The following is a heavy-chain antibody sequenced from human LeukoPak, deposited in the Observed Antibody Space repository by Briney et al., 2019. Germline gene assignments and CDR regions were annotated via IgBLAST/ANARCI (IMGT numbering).Heavy chain of an antibody. CDR2: ISGSGGST. D-gene: IGHD3-22*01. Sequence: TGGSLRLSCAASGFTFSSYAMSWVRQAPGKGLEWVSAISGSGGSTYYADSVKGRFTISRDNSKNMLYLQMNSLRAEDTAVYYCARAYDSSGYHPPFDYWGQGTLVTVSS. V-gene: IGHV3-23*01. CDR1: GFTFSSYA. CDR3: ARAYDSSGYHPPFDY. J-gene: IGHJ4*02.